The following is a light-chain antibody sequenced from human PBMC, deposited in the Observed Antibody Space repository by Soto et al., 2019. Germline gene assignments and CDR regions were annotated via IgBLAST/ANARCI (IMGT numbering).Light chain of an antibody. J-gene: IGKJ1*01. V-gene: IGKV3-15*01. CDR1: QSVNSN. Sequence: EMVMTQSPAILSVSPGESATLSCRASQSVNSNYLAWYQQHPGQPPRLLIYGISTRATGIPARFSGSGSGTEFTLTISSLQSEDFAVYYCQQYNNWPTFGQGTKV. CDR2: GIS. CDR3: QQYNNWPT.